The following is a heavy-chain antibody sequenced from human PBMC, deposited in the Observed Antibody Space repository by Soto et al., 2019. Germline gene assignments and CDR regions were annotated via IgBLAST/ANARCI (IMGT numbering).Heavy chain of an antibody. CDR2: INPTGGRA. V-gene: IGHV1-46*03. CDR1: GYTFTNYY. CDR3: SRLTTMVREINDDPFDF. Sequence: GASVKVSCKASGYTFTNYYIHWVRQAPGQGLEWMGVINPTGGRASYAPKFQGRVNLTRDTSTSTAYMELSSLRSDDTAVYFCSRLTTMVREINDDPFDFWGQGTLVTVSS. D-gene: IGHD3-10*01. J-gene: IGHJ4*03.